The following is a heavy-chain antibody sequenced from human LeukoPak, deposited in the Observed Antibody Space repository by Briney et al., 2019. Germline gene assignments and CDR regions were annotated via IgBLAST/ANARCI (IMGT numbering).Heavy chain of an antibody. D-gene: IGHD6-13*01. V-gene: IGHV3-23*01. CDR3: ARPSSWYVYGNWFDP. J-gene: IGHJ5*02. CDR2: ISGSGGST. Sequence: PGGSLRLSCAASGFTFSSYAMSWVRQAPGKGLEWVSAISGSGGSTYYADSVKGRFTISRDNSKNTLYLQMNSLRAEDTAVYYCARPSSWYVYGNWFDPWGQGTLVTVSS. CDR1: GFTFSSYA.